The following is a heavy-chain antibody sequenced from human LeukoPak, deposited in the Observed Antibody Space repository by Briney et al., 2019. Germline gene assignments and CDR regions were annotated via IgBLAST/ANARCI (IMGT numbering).Heavy chain of an antibody. V-gene: IGHV3-43*02. D-gene: IGHD4-23*01. CDR1: GFTFNRYA. Sequence: GGSLRLSCAASGFTFNRYAMHWVRQAPGKGLEWVGLISGDGITTYYLDSVKGRFTISRDNSKNSLYLHMNSLRSEDTALYYCAKDHDYGGADDWGQGTLVTVSS. CDR2: ISGDGITT. J-gene: IGHJ4*02. CDR3: AKDHDYGGADD.